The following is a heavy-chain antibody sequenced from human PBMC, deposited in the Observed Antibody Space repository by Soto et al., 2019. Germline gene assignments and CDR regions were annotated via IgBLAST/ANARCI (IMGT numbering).Heavy chain of an antibody. CDR2: INPSGGST. J-gene: IGHJ5*02. CDR3: ARVNYDFWSGPNNWFDP. V-gene: IGHV1-46*01. Sequence: VASVKVSCKASGYTFTSYYMHWVRQAPGQGLEWMGIINPSGGSTSYAQKFQGRVTMTRDTSTSTVYMELSSLRSEDTAVYYCARVNYDFWSGPNNWFDPWGQGTLVTVSS. D-gene: IGHD3-3*01. CDR1: GYTFTSYY.